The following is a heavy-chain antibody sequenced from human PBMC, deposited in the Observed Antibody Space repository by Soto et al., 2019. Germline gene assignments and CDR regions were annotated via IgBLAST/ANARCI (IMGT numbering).Heavy chain of an antibody. CDR3: AKPLLYGDNGNWFDP. V-gene: IGHV3-23*01. CDR1: GFTFSSYA. Sequence: EVQLLESGGGLVQPGGSLRLSCAASGFTFSSYAMSWVRQAPGKGLEWVAAISGSGGSTYYVDSVKGRFTISRDNSKNTLYLQMNSLRAEDTAVYYCAKPLLYGDNGNWFDPWGQGTLVTVSS. D-gene: IGHD4-17*01. J-gene: IGHJ5*02. CDR2: ISGSGGST.